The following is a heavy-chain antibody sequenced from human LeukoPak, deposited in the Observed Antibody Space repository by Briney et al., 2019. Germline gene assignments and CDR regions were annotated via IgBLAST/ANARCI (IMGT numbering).Heavy chain of an antibody. D-gene: IGHD3-10*01. V-gene: IGHV3-9*01. CDR2: ISWNSGSI. CDR3: AKGCLTMVRGVRYYFDY. J-gene: IGHJ4*02. CDR1: GFTFDDYA. Sequence: GGSLRVSCAASGFTFDDYAMHWVRQAPGKGLEWVSGISWNSGSIGYADSVKGRFTISRDNAKNSLYLQMNSLRAEDTALYYCAKGCLTMVRGVRYYFDYWGQGTLVTVSS.